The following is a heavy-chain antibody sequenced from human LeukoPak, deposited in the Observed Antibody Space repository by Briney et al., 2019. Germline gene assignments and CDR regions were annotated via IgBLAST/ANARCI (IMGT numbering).Heavy chain of an antibody. D-gene: IGHD2-2*01. CDR3: ARVTCTSTSCYRKDAFDI. Sequence: PSETLSLTCTVSGGSLSSYYWNWIRQPPGKGLEWIGYIYYSGTTNYNPSLKGRVTISVDTSKNQFSLKLSSVTAADTAVYYCARVTCTSTSCYRKDAFDIWGQGTMVTVSS. J-gene: IGHJ3*02. CDR2: IYYSGTT. V-gene: IGHV4-59*01. CDR1: GGSLSSYY.